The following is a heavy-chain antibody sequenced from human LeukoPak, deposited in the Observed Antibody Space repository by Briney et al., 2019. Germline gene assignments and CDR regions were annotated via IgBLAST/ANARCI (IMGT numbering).Heavy chain of an antibody. CDR1: GGSISSSSYY. CDR3: ARDLVDTAMVFDY. Sequence: SETLSLTCTVSGGSISSSSYYWGWIRQPPGERLEWIGSIYYSGSTYYNPSLKSRVTISVDTSKNQFSLKLSSVTAADTAVYYCARDLVDTAMVFDYWGQGTLVTVSS. J-gene: IGHJ4*02. V-gene: IGHV4-39*07. D-gene: IGHD5-18*01. CDR2: IYYSGST.